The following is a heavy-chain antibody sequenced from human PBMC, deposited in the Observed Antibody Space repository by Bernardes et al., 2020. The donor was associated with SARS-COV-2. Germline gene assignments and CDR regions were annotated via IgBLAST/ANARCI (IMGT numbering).Heavy chain of an antibody. D-gene: IGHD4-17*01. V-gene: IGHV3-30-3*01. J-gene: IGHJ3*02. CDR2: ISYDGANK. CDR1: GFTFSRYA. Sequence: GGSLSLSCAASGFTFSRYAMHWVRPAPGKGLEWVAVISYDGANKYYADSVKGRFTISRDNSKNTLYLQMNSLRAEDTAVYYCARVSDYGDFDWLFCAFDIWGQGTMVTVSS. CDR3: ARVSDYGDFDWLFCAFDI.